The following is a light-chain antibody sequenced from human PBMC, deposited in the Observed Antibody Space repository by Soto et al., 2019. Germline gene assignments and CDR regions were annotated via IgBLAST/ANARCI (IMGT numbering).Light chain of an antibody. CDR3: MEALHTEIT. V-gene: IGKV2-28*01. CDR1: QSLLYRNGYHF. Sequence: DIVLTQSPLSLPVTPGEPAAISCRSSQSLLYRNGYHFLDWFLQKPGQSPQLLIYLGSNRASGVPDRFSGSGSGTDFTLRISRVEAEDVGIYYCMEALHTEITFGQRRRLEIK. CDR2: LGS. J-gene: IGKJ5*01.